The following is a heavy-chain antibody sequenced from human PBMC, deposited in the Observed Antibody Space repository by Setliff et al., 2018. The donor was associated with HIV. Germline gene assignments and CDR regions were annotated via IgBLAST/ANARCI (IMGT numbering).Heavy chain of an antibody. CDR1: GYQFTAYY. V-gene: IGHV1-2*02. CDR2: INPNTGDT. D-gene: IGHD4-4*01. Sequence: ASVKVSCKASGYQFTAYYMHWVRQAPGQGLEWLGWINPNTGDTQYAQKFQGRVTVTRDSPIRTAYLEVNRLRSDDTATYYCTSRGTVTTRDYHFDLWGRGTRVTVSS. CDR3: TSRGTVTTRDYHFDL. J-gene: IGHJ2*01.